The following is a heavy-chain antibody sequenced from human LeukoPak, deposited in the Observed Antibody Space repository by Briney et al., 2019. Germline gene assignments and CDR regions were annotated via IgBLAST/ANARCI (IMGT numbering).Heavy chain of an antibody. CDR1: GGSISSGGYY. Sequence: PSETLSLTCTVSGGSISSGGYYWSWIRQHPGKGLEWIGYVYYSGSTNYNPSLKSRVTISVDTSKNQFSLKLSSVTAADTAVYYCARGRLIDDYVWGSCRLDYWGQGTLVTVSS. D-gene: IGHD3-16*02. J-gene: IGHJ4*02. V-gene: IGHV4-31*03. CDR2: VYYSGST. CDR3: ARGRLIDDYVWGSCRLDY.